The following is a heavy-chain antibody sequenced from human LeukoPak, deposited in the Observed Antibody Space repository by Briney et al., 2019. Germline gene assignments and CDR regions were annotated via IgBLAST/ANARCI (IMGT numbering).Heavy chain of an antibody. D-gene: IGHD3-10*01. CDR1: GGSISSYY. CDR2: IYYSGST. V-gene: IGHV4-59*01. J-gene: IGHJ5*02. Sequence: SETLSLTCTVPGGSISSYYWSWIRQPPGKGLEWIGYIYYSGSTNYNPSLKSRVTISVDTSKNQFSLKLSSVTAADTAVYYCARDVRSRPPGLLWFGEPDNWFDPWGQGTLVTVSS. CDR3: ARDVRSRPPGLLWFGEPDNWFDP.